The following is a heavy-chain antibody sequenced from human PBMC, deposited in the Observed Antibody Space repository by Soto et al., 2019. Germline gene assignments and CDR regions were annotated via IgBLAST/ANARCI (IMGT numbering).Heavy chain of an antibody. CDR3: ARGYCSSTSCYGENWFDP. Sequence: SVKVSCKASGGTFSSYAISWVRQAPGQGLEWMGGIIPIFGTANYAQKFQGRVTITADESTSTAYMELSSLRSEDTAVYYCARGYCSSTSCYGENWFDPWGQGTLVTVS. V-gene: IGHV1-69*13. D-gene: IGHD2-2*01. CDR2: IIPIFGTA. J-gene: IGHJ5*02. CDR1: GGTFSSYA.